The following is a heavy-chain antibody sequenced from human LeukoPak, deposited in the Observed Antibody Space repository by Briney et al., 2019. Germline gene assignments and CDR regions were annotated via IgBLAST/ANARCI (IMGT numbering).Heavy chain of an antibody. CDR2: INPNSGGT. CDR1: GYTFTGYY. Sequence: ASVKVSCKASGYTFTGYYMHWVQQAPGQGLEWMGRINPNSGGTNYAQKFQGRVTMTRDTSISKAYMELSRLRSDDTAVYYCARRFIAAAGKYYFDYWGQGTLVTVSS. D-gene: IGHD6-13*01. J-gene: IGHJ4*02. CDR3: ARRFIAAAGKYYFDY. V-gene: IGHV1-2*06.